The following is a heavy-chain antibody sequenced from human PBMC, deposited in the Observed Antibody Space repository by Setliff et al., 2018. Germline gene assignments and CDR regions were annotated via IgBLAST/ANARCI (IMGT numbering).Heavy chain of an antibody. J-gene: IGHJ4*02. V-gene: IGHV4-30-2*01. CDR1: GGSINSLGYS. Sequence: PSETLSLTCTVSGGSINSLGYSWSWIRQPPGKGLVWIGYIYHTGSTYYNPSLKSRVTISVDKSKNHFSLKLSSVSAADTAMYYCARSYCYGYPDYWGQGTLVTVSS. CDR3: ARSYCYGYPDY. CDR2: IYHTGST. D-gene: IGHD5-12*01.